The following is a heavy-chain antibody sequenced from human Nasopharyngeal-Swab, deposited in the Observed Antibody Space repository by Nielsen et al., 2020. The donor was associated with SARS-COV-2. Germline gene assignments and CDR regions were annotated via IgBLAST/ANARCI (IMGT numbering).Heavy chain of an antibody. CDR2: IYYSGST. CDR3: AREGPWYYGDYYYGMDV. J-gene: IGHJ6*02. D-gene: IGHD4-17*01. Sequence: SETLSPTCTVPGGSIRSYYWSWIRQPPGKGLEWIGYIYYSGSTNYNPSLKSRVTISVDTSKNQFSLKLSSVTAADTAVYYCAREGPWYYGDYYYGMDVWGQGTTVTVSS. CDR1: GGSIRSYY. V-gene: IGHV4-59*01.